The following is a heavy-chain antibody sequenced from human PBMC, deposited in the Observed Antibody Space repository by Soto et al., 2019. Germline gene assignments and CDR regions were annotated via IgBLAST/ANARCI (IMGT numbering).Heavy chain of an antibody. CDR3: ARTTSTARGPPVGYFDY. D-gene: IGHD1-26*01. J-gene: IGHJ4*02. V-gene: IGHV2-70*01. CDR1: GFSLITSGMC. CDR2: IDWDDDK. Sequence: VSGPILVNPTQTLTLTCTFSGFSLITSGMCVSCIRQPPGKSLEWLALIDWDDDKYYSTSLKTRLTISKDTSKNQVVLTMTNMDPVDTATYYCARTTSTARGPPVGYFDYWGQGTLVTVSS.